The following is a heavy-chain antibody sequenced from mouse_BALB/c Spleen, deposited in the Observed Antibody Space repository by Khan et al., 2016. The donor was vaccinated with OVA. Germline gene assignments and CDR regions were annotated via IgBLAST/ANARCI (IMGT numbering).Heavy chain of an antibody. Sequence: QVRLQQSGAELVRPGVSVKISCKGSGYTFTDFTMHWVKQSHAKSLEWIGVISTYYGDVTYNQKFKGKATMTVDKSSSTAYMELARLTSEDSAIFLCTRGGGGNRFAYWGQGTLVTVSA. CDR2: ISTYYGDV. J-gene: IGHJ3*01. CDR1: GYTFTDFT. CDR3: TRGGGGNRFAY. V-gene: IGHV1S137*01.